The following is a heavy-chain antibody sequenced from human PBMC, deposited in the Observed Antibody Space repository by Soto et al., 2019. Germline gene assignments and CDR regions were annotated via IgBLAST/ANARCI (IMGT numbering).Heavy chain of an antibody. J-gene: IGHJ4*02. Sequence: GGSLRLSCAASGFTFSSYAMSWVRQAPGKGLEWVSAISGSGGSTYYADSVKGRFTISRDNSKNTLYLQMNSLRAEDTAVYYCAREPRTYYYDSSGYYYFDYWGQGTLVTVSS. V-gene: IGHV3-23*01. CDR3: AREPRTYYYDSSGYYYFDY. CDR2: ISGSGGST. CDR1: GFTFSSYA. D-gene: IGHD3-22*01.